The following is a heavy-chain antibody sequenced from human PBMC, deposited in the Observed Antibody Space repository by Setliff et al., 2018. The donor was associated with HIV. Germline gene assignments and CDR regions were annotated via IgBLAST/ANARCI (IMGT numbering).Heavy chain of an antibody. CDR1: GGSLSDYY. CDR3: AVPGTSGTYYRVFDY. V-gene: IGHV4-34*01. D-gene: IGHD3-10*01. CDR2: INRSGTP. J-gene: IGHJ4*02. Sequence: SSETLSLTCAVYGGSLSDYYWSWIRQPPGKGLEWIAEINRSGTPNYNPSLESRVTISVASSKNRVSLKLSSVTAADTAVYYCAVPGTSGTYYRVFDYWGQGVLVTVSS.